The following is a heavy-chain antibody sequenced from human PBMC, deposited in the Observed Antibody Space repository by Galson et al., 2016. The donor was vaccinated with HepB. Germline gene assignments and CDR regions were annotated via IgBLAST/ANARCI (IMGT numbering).Heavy chain of an antibody. CDR1: GYTFTSYG. CDR2: ISGYNGNT. D-gene: IGHD6-19*01. J-gene: IGHJ4*02. V-gene: IGHV1-18*01. Sequence: SVKVSCKASGYTFTSYGITWVRQAPGQGLEWMGWISGYNGNTNYAQKLQGRVTMTTETSTSTVYMELRSLRSDDTAVYYCARGIGYTSGWAGDYWGQGTLVTVSS. CDR3: ARGIGYTSGWAGDY.